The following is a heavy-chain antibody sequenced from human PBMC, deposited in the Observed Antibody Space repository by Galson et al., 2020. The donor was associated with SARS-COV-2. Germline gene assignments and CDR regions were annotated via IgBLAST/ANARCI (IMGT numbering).Heavy chain of an antibody. CDR2: IYSNGSNS. J-gene: IGHJ4*01. V-gene: IGHV3-30*04. Sequence: AGTLSLSCAASGFTISNTVMHWVRHAPGKGPERVAVIYSNGSNSFYADPLQGRVTISRDNSKSTLYLQMNSLRAEDTAVYYCARGGWWELPVYVDYLGHGTLVTVSS. CDR1: GFTISNTV. CDR3: ARGGWWELPVYVDY. D-gene: IGHD1-26*01.